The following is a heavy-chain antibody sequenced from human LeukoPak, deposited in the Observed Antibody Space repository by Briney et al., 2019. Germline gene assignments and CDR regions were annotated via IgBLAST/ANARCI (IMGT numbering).Heavy chain of an antibody. J-gene: IGHJ4*02. CDR1: GFTFSSFS. Sequence: GGSLRLSCAASGFTFSSFSMNWVRQAPGKGLEWVSGISWNSGSRGYADSVKGRFTISRDNAKNTLYLQMNSLRAEDTAVYYCARDAYSSSWYDYWGQGTLVTVSS. CDR3: ARDAYSSSWYDY. D-gene: IGHD6-13*01. CDR2: ISWNSGSR. V-gene: IGHV3-48*04.